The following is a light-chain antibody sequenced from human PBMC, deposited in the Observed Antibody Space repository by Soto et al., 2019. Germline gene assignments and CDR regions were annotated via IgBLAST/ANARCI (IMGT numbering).Light chain of an antibody. Sequence: EFVLTQSPGTLSLSPGERATLFCRASQSVSSIFLARYQQKPDQTPRLLVYGASNRATGIPDRFSGSGSGTDFTLTISRLEPEDFAVYYCQQYGSSGTFGQGTKVDI. CDR2: GAS. V-gene: IGKV3-20*01. CDR1: QSVSSIF. CDR3: QQYGSSGT. J-gene: IGKJ1*01.